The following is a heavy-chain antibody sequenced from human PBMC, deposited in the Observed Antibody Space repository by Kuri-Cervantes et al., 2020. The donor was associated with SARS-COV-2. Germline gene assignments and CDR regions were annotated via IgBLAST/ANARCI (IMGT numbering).Heavy chain of an antibody. V-gene: IGHV3-30*18. CDR1: GFNFSTTD. J-gene: IGHJ4*02. CDR2: ISSDGKNK. D-gene: IGHD2-21*01. CDR3: AKDRAGVHDF. Sequence: GESLKISCVASGFNFSTTDMHWVRQAPGKGLEWVTFISSDGKNKKCMASGKGRFTISRDNSQNTLHLQMKSLRDEDTAIYYCAKDRAGVHDFWGQGTLVNVAS.